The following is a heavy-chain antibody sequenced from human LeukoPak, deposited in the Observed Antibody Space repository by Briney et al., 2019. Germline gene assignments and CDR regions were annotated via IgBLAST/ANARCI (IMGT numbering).Heavy chain of an antibody. CDR1: GFTFDDYA. Sequence: GRSLRLSCAASGFTFDDYAMHWVRHAPGKGLEWVSGISWNSGSIGYADSVKGRFTISRDNAKNSLYLQMNSLRAEDTALYYCAKAGGGYSYGYSDYWGQGTLVTVSS. V-gene: IGHV3-9*01. J-gene: IGHJ4*02. D-gene: IGHD5-24*01. CDR2: ISWNSGSI. CDR3: AKAGGGYSYGYSDY.